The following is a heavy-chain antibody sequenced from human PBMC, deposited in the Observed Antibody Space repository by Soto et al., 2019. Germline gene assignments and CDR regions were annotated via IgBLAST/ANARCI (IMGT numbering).Heavy chain of an antibody. J-gene: IGHJ4*02. Sequence: LSLTCIASGGSIGSYYWSWIRQPPGKGLEWIGYIYYSRSTNYNPSLKTRVTISVDTSKNQFSLKLSSVTAAVTAVYYCASTFSLGGCGYLPSLPDYWGQGTLVTVSS. CDR3: ASTFSLGGCGYLPSLPDY. D-gene: IGHD3-22*01. CDR2: IYYSRST. V-gene: IGHV4-59*01. CDR1: GGSIGSYY.